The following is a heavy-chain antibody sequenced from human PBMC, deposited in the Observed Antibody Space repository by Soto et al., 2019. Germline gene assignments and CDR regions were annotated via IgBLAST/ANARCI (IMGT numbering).Heavy chain of an antibody. CDR1: GYTFTSYG. CDR2: ISAYNGNT. J-gene: IGHJ5*02. V-gene: IGHV1-18*01. D-gene: IGHD2-21*01. CDR3: ARDRPTEVIASNWFDP. Sequence: ASVKVSCKASGYTFTSYGISWVRQAPGQGLEWMGWISAYNGNTNYAQKLQGRVTMTTDTSTSTAYMELRSLRSDDTAVYYCARDRPTEVIASNWFDPWGQGTLVTVSS.